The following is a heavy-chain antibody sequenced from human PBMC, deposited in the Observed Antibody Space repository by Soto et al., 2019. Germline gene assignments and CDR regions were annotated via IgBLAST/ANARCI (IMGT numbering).Heavy chain of an antibody. Sequence: GWSLRLSCAASGFTFSSYGMHWVRQAPGKGLEWVAVISYDGSNKYYADSVKGRFTISRDNSKNTLYLQMNSLRAEDTAVYYCEKDRYYDSSGLFDYWGQGTMVSVSS. CDR1: GFTFSSYG. V-gene: IGHV3-30*18. J-gene: IGHJ4*02. D-gene: IGHD3-22*01. CDR2: ISYDGSNK. CDR3: EKDRYYDSSGLFDY.